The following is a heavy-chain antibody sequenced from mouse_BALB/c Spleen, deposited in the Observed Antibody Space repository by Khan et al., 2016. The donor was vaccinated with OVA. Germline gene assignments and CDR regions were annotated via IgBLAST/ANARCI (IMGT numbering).Heavy chain of an antibody. D-gene: IGHD2-1*01. J-gene: IGHJ3*01. CDR2: ISSDGDYT. CDR3: ARSPYGNFAY. V-gene: IGHV5-9-3*01. Sequence: EVKLVESGGGLVKPGGSLKLSCVASGFTFSTYAMSWVRQTPEKRLEWVATISSDGDYTYYPDNVTGRFTISRDNAKNTLYLQMSRLRSEDTAMYYCARSPYGNFAYWGQGTLVTVSA. CDR1: GFTFSTYA.